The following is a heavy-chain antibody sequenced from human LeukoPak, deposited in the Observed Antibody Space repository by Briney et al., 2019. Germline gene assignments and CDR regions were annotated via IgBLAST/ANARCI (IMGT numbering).Heavy chain of an antibody. CDR2: ISYIGTT. Sequence: PSETLSLTCAVSGDSFSSHYWTWIRQAPGRGLEWIGYISYIGTTNYNPSLKSRVAISIDTSKNQFSLKLTSVTTADTAVYYCARDLVTVTKGFDLWGVGTMVSVSS. CDR3: ARDLVTVTKGFDL. CDR1: GDSFSSHY. J-gene: IGHJ3*01. D-gene: IGHD4-17*01. V-gene: IGHV4-59*11.